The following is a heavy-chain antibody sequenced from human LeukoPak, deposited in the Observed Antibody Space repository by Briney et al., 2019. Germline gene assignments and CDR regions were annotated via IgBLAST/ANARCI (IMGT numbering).Heavy chain of an antibody. J-gene: IGHJ6*03. D-gene: IGHD3-10*01. CDR1: GFTFSRNV. V-gene: IGHV3-30*01. CDR2: ISYDGNNK. CDR3: ARGGIPTGPYYYFYYMDV. Sequence: PGSSLRLSCAASGFTFSRNVMHWVRQAPGKGLEWVATISYDGNNKFHSDSVKGRFTISRDNSRNTLYLQMNSLRGEDAAVYSCARGGIPTGPYYYFYYMDVWGNGTAVTVSS.